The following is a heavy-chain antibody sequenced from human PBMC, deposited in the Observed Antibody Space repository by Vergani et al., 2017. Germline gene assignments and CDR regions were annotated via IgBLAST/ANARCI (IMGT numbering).Heavy chain of an antibody. CDR3: VRVRDEDLYDATGYSPFEY. CDR2: ISVSSNFI. Sequence: EVQLVESGGGLVRPGGSLRLSCAASGFNFGRYSMNWVRQAPGKGLEWVAYISVSSNFIYYADSVKGRFTVSRDNANSSLSLLMNSVRAEDTGVYYCVRVRDEDLYDATGYSPFEYWGQGALVTVSS. J-gene: IGHJ4*02. CDR1: GFNFGRYS. V-gene: IGHV3-21*02. D-gene: IGHD3-9*01.